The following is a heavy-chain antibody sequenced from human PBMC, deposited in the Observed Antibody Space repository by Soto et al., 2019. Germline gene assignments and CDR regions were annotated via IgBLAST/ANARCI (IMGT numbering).Heavy chain of an antibody. Sequence: QVQLQESGPGLVKPSETLSLTCTVSGGSISSYYWSWIRQPPGKGLEWIGYIYYSGSTNYNPSLKSRVTISVDTSKNQFSLKLSSVTAADTAVYYCARGEVYSSSWYLGERWFDPWGQGTLVTVSS. D-gene: IGHD6-13*01. J-gene: IGHJ5*02. V-gene: IGHV4-59*01. CDR1: GGSISSYY. CDR2: IYYSGST. CDR3: ARGEVYSSSWYLGERWFDP.